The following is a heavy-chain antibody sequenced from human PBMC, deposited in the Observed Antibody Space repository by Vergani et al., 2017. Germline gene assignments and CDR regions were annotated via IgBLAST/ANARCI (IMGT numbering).Heavy chain of an antibody. J-gene: IGHJ6*02. CDR3: AGQSAGYYGMDV. CDR1: GGPISTYY. D-gene: IGHD6-19*01. V-gene: IGHV4-59*01. Sequence: QVQLQESGPGLVKPSETLSLTCSVSGGPISTYYWSWIRQPPGKGLEWIGYIYYSGSTNSNPSLKSRVTISVDTSKNQFSLKLTSVTAADTAVYYCAGQSAGYYGMDVWGQGP. CDR2: IYYSGST.